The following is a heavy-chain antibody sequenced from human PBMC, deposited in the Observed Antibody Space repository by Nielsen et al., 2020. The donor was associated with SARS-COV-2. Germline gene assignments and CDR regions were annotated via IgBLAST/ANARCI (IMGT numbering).Heavy chain of an antibody. CDR3: AKEGYGGADY. CDR2: ISWNSGSI. Sequence: GGSLRLSCAASGFTFDDYAMHWVRQAPGKGLEWVSGISWNSGSIGYADSVKGQFTISRDNAKNSLYLQMNSLRAEDTALYYCAKEGYGGADYWGQGTLVTVSS. CDR1: GFTFDDYA. V-gene: IGHV3-9*01. J-gene: IGHJ4*02. D-gene: IGHD4-23*01.